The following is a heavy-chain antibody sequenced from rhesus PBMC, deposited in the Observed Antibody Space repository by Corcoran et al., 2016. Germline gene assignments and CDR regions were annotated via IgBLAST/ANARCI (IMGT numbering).Heavy chain of an antibody. V-gene: IGHV4-160*01. CDR2: IYGRGGST. J-gene: IGHJ2*01. D-gene: IGHD4-23*01. Sequence: QVQLQESGPGLVKPSETLSLTCAVSGGSRSSNYWSWIRQPPGKGREWIGRIYGRGGSTDYNPSLKSRVTISTDTSKNQFSLKLSSVTAADTAVYYCARKSNEYSRYWYFDLWGPGTPITISS. CDR3: ARKSNEYSRYWYFDL. CDR1: GGSRSSNY.